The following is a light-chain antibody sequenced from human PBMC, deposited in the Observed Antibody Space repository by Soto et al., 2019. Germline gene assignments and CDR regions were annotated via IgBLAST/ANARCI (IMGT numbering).Light chain of an antibody. V-gene: IGKV3-20*01. J-gene: IGKJ1*01. CDR1: QSVSSNY. Sequence: EIVLTQSPGTLSLSPGERAILSCRASQSVSSNYLAWYQQRPGLAPRLLIYDESSRATGIPERFSGSGSGTDFTLTISRLEPEDFAVYYCQQYATSSWTFGQGTKVEIK. CDR3: QQYATSSWT. CDR2: DES.